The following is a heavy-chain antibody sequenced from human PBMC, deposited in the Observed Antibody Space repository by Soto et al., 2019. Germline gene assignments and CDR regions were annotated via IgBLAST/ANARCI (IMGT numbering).Heavy chain of an antibody. CDR3: AKPPDYNWNDY. Sequence: PGGSLRLSCAASGFTFSTYAMSWVRQAPGKGLEWISAVSVSVGSTYYADSVKGRFTISRDNSKDTLYLQMNNLRAEDTAVYYCAKPPDYNWNDYWGQGTLVTVSS. CDR1: GFTFSTYA. J-gene: IGHJ4*02. D-gene: IGHD1-20*01. CDR2: VSVSVGST. V-gene: IGHV3-23*01.